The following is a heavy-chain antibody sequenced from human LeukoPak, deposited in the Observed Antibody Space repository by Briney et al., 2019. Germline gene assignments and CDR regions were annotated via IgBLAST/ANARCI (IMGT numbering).Heavy chain of an antibody. CDR1: GGSMSSGNYC. Sequence: PSETLSLTCTVSGGSMSSGNYCWSWIRQLPGKGLEWIGYIFYSGTIYYNPSLKGRISISVDTSENQFSLKVYSVTVADTAVYYCARDHPSPRIPPAEWGQGTLVSVSS. D-gene: IGHD6-13*01. CDR3: ARDHPSPRIPPAE. J-gene: IGHJ4*02. CDR2: IFYSGTI. V-gene: IGHV4-31*03.